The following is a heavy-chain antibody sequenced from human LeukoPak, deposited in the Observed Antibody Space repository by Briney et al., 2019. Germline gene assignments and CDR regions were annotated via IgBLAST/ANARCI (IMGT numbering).Heavy chain of an antibody. Sequence: GGSLRLSCAASGFTFSSYAMSWVRQAPGKGLEWVSAIIGSGGSTYYADSVKGRFTISRDNSKNTLYLQMNSLRAEDTAVYYCAKAIGAYYYDSSGYPYYFDYWGQGTLVTVSS. D-gene: IGHD3-22*01. CDR3: AKAIGAYYYDSSGYPYYFDY. CDR1: GFTFSSYA. V-gene: IGHV3-23*01. CDR2: IIGSGGST. J-gene: IGHJ4*02.